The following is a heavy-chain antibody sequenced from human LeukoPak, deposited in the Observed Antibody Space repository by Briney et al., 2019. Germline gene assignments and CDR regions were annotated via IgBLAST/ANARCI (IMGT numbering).Heavy chain of an antibody. Sequence: SETLSLICTVSGGSITSSNYYWGWIRQPPGKGLEWIGSFYYSGSTNYNPSLKSRVTISVDTSKNQFSLKLSSVTAADTAVYYCVYYYGSGSVEYWGRGTLVTVSS. D-gene: IGHD3-10*01. J-gene: IGHJ4*02. CDR3: VYYYGSGSVEY. CDR1: GGSITSSNYY. CDR2: FYYSGST. V-gene: IGHV4-39*01.